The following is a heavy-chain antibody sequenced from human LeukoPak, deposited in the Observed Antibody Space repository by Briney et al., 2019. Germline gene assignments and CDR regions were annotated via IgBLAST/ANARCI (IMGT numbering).Heavy chain of an antibody. V-gene: IGHV4-30-2*01. CDR1: GGSISSGGYS. CDR2: IYHSGST. Sequence: SQTLSLTCAVSGGSISSGGYSWSWIRQPPGKGLEWIGYIYHSGSTYYNPSLKSRVTISVDRSKNQFSLKLSSVTAADTAVYYCARDDSGYDYVYWGQGTLVTVSS. CDR3: ARDDSGYDYVY. J-gene: IGHJ4*02. D-gene: IGHD5-12*01.